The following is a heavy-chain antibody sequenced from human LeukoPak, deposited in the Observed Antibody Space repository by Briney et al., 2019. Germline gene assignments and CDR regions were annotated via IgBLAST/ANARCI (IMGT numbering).Heavy chain of an antibody. V-gene: IGHV3-23*01. D-gene: IGHD5-24*01. CDR3: AKGTRDGYNSPYYYGMDV. Sequence: GGSLRLSCAASGFTFSSYAMSWVRQAPGKGLEWVSAISGSGGSTYYAGSVKGRFTISRDNSKNTLYLQMNSLRAEDTAVYYCAKGTRDGYNSPYYYGMDVWGQGTTVTVSS. CDR2: ISGSGGST. J-gene: IGHJ6*02. CDR1: GFTFSSYA.